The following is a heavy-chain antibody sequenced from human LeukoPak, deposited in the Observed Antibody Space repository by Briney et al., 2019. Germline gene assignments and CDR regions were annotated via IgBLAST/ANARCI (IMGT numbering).Heavy chain of an antibody. CDR3: IKVIMFAFDI. J-gene: IGHJ3*02. V-gene: IGHV3-23*01. CDR1: GFTFNNYA. Sequence: GGSLRLSCAASGFTFNNYAMSWVRQAPGKGLEWVSAISGSGGSTYYADSVKGRFTISRDNSKNTLYLQMNSLRAEDTAVYFCIKVIMFAFDIWGQGTMVTVSS. D-gene: IGHD3-10*02. CDR2: ISGSGGST.